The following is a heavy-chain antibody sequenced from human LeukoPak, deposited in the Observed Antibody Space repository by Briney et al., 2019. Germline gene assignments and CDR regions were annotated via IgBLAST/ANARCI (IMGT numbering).Heavy chain of an antibody. CDR3: ARELGAAGAGYYYYYMDV. D-gene: IGHD6-13*01. Sequence: ASVKVPYKASGYTFTSYDINWVRQATGQGLEWMGWMNPNSGNTGYAQKFQGRVTMTRNTSIGTAYMELGSLRSEDTAVYYCARELGAAGAGYYYYYMDVWGKGTTVTVSS. CDR1: GYTFTSYD. V-gene: IGHV1-8*01. CDR2: MNPNSGNT. J-gene: IGHJ6*03.